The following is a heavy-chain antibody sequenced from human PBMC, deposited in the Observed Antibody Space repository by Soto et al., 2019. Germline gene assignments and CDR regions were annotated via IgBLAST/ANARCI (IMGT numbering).Heavy chain of an antibody. CDR2: ISYDGRNK. Sequence: QVQLVESGGGVVQPGRSLRLSCAASGFTFSSYAMHWVRQAPGKGLEWVAVISYDGRNKYYADSVKGRFTISRDNSKNTLYLQMNSLRAEDTAVYYCARSGDSSGLNEYFQHWGQGTLVTVSS. D-gene: IGHD6-19*01. J-gene: IGHJ1*01. CDR3: ARSGDSSGLNEYFQH. CDR1: GFTFSSYA. V-gene: IGHV3-30*04.